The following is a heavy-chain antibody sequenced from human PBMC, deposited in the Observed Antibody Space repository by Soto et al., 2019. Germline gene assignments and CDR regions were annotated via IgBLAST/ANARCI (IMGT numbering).Heavy chain of an antibody. CDR1: GFTFSSYA. D-gene: IGHD5-18*01. J-gene: IGHJ6*02. V-gene: IGHV3-23*01. CDR2: ISGSGGST. CDR3: AKVGEAMVNYYYYGMDV. Sequence: EVQLLESGGGLVQPGGSLRLSCAASGFTFSSYAMSWVRQAPGKGLEWVSAISGSGGSTYYADSVKGRFTISRDNSKNTLYLQMNSLRAEDTAVYSCAKVGEAMVNYYYYGMDVWGQGTTVTVSS.